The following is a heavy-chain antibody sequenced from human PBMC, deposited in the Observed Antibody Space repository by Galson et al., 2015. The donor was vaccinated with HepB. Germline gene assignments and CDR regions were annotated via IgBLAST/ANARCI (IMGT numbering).Heavy chain of an antibody. CDR2: IYYSGST. J-gene: IGHJ3*02. CDR1: GGSISSYY. Sequence: ETLSLTCTVSGGSISSYYWSWIRQPPGKGLEWIGYIYYSGSTNYNPSLKSRVTISVDTSKNQFSLKLSSVTAADTAVYYCARVLIIPSTSNAFDIWGQGTMVTVSS. V-gene: IGHV4-59*01. D-gene: IGHD2-2*01. CDR3: ARVLIIPSTSNAFDI.